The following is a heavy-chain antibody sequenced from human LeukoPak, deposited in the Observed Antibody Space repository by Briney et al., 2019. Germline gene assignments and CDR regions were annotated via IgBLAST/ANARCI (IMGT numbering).Heavy chain of an antibody. CDR2: IYSGGST. V-gene: IGHV3-66*02. D-gene: IGHD6-13*01. Sequence: AGGSLRLSCAASGFTVSSNYMSWVRQAPGKGLEWVSVIYSGGSTYYADSVKGRFTISRDNSKNTLYLQMDSLRAEDTAVYYCARAFQAGLDYWGQGTLVTVSS. J-gene: IGHJ4*02. CDR1: GFTVSSNY. CDR3: ARAFQAGLDY.